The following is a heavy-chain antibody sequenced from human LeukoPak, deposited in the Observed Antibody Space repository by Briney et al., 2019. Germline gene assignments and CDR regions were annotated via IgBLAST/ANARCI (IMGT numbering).Heavy chain of an antibody. CDR1: GFTFSSYA. V-gene: IGHV3-7*01. Sequence: PGGSLRLSCAASGFTFSSYAISWVRQAPGKGLEWVANIKQDGSEKYYVDSVKGRFTISRDNAKNSVYLQMNSLRAEDTAVYYCAREARGTRAAFDIWGQGTMVTVS. J-gene: IGHJ3*02. CDR2: IKQDGSEK. D-gene: IGHD1-1*01. CDR3: AREARGTRAAFDI.